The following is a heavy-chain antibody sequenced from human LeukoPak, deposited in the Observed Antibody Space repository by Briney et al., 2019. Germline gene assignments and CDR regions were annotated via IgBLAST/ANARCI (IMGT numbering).Heavy chain of an antibody. D-gene: IGHD4-23*01. J-gene: IGHJ4*02. V-gene: IGHV3-53*01. CDR3: ARRGDGGRSFDY. CDR1: GFTVSTTY. CDR2: IYVDGRT. Sequence: GGSLRLSCAASGFTVSTTYVSWVRQAPGKGLEWVSLIYVDGRTYYADSVKGRFTISRDNSKNTLYLQVNSLRAEDTAVYYCARRGDGGRSFDYRGQGTLVTVSS.